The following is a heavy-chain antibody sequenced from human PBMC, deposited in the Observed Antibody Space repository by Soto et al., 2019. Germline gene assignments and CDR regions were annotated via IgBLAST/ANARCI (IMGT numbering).Heavy chain of an antibody. Sequence: SETLSLTCAVSGGSISSGGYSWSWIRQPPGKGLEWIGYIYHSGSTYYNPSLKSRVTISVDRSKNQFSLKLSSVTAADTAVYYCAKKKHGDYYYGMDVWGQGTTVTVSS. CDR3: AKKKHGDYYYGMDV. D-gene: IGHD4-17*01. CDR1: GGSISSGGYS. CDR2: IYHSGST. V-gene: IGHV4-30-2*01. J-gene: IGHJ6*02.